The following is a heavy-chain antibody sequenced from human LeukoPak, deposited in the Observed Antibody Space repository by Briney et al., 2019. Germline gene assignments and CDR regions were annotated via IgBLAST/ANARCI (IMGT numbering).Heavy chain of an antibody. CDR2: IYYSGST. D-gene: IGHD4-17*01. CDR3: ARGVYGDYSWFDP. CDR1: GGSITSNSYY. V-gene: IGHV4-39*07. Sequence: SETLSLTCTVSGGSITSNSYYWGWIRQPPGNGLEWIGSIYYSGSTYYNPSLKSRVTISVDTSKNQVSLKLSSVTAADTTVYYCARGVYGDYSWFDPWGQGTLVTVSS. J-gene: IGHJ5*02.